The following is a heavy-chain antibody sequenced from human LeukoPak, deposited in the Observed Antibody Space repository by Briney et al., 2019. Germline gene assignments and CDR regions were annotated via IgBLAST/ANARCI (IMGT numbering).Heavy chain of an antibody. CDR3: ARYCSSTSCYSDY. CDR2: INPISGGT. J-gene: IGHJ4*02. D-gene: IGHD2-2*01. Sequence: ASVRVSCKASGYTFTGYYMHWVRQAPGQGLEYMGRINPISGGTVYAQKFQGRVTMTRDTSITTAYMELTRLTSDDTAVYSCARYCSSTSCYSDYWGQGTLVTVSS. V-gene: IGHV1-2*06. CDR1: GYTFTGYY.